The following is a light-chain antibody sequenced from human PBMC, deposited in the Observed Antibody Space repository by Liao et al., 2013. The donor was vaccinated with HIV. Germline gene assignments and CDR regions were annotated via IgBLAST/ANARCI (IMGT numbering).Light chain of an antibody. CDR2: QGT. CDR1: TLGDKS. CDR3: QSADSSGTCPV. J-gene: IGLJ3*02. V-gene: IGLV3-25*03. Sequence: SYELTQPPSVSVSPGQTASITCSGDTLGDKSPSWYQQRPGQPPVLVIYQGTKRPSGIPERFSGSSSGTTVTLTISGVQAEDEADYYCQSADSSGTCPVFGGGTKLTVL.